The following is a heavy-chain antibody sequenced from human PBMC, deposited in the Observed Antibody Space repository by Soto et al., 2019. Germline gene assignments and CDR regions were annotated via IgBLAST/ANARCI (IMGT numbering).Heavy chain of an antibody. V-gene: IGHV4-4*07. CDR2: IYTSGST. D-gene: IGHD6-6*01. CDR3: ARGAAARNWFDP. Sequence: KPSETLSLTCTVSGGSISFYYWSWIRQPAGKGLEWIGRIYTSGSTNYNPSLMSRVTMSIDTSKNQFSLKLSSVTAADTAVYYCARGAAARNWFDPWGLGTLVTVSS. CDR1: GGSISFYY. J-gene: IGHJ5*02.